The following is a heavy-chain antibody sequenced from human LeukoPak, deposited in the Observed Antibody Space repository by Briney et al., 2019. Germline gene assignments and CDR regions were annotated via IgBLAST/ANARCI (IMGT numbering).Heavy chain of an antibody. J-gene: IGHJ3*02. CDR1: GGSFSGYY. V-gene: IGHV4-34*01. CDR2: INHSGST. CDR3: ARLGIGSPGYAFDI. Sequence: SETLSLTFAVYGGSFSGYYWSWIRQPPGKGLEWIGEINHSGSTNYNPSLKSRVTISVDTSKNQFSLKLSSVTAADTAVYYCARLGIGSPGYAFDIWGQGTMVTVSS. D-gene: IGHD6-13*01.